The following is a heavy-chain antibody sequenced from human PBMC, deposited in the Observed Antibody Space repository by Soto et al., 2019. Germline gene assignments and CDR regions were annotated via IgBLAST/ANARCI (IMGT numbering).Heavy chain of an antibody. Sequence: SETLSLTCAVYGGSFSGYYWSWIRQPPGKGLEWIGEINHSGSTNYNPSLKSRVTISVDTSKNQFSLKLSSVTAADTAVYYGARVPRGDFWSGYDCFDPWGQGTLVTVSS. D-gene: IGHD3-3*01. J-gene: IGHJ5*02. CDR2: INHSGST. CDR3: ARVPRGDFWSGYDCFDP. V-gene: IGHV4-34*01. CDR1: GGSFSGYY.